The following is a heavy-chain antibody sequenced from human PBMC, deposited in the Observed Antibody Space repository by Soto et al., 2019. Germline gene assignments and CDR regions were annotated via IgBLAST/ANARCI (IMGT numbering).Heavy chain of an antibody. D-gene: IGHD4-17*01. Sequence: QVQLVQSGAEVKKPGASVKVSCKASGYTFTSYGISWVRQAPGQGLEWMGWISAYNGNTNYAQKLQGRVTMTTDTSTSSAYMELRSRRSDDTAVYYCARWVSGTVTHRWSWFDPWGQGTLVTVSS. J-gene: IGHJ5*02. CDR2: ISAYNGNT. V-gene: IGHV1-18*01. CDR1: GYTFTSYG. CDR3: ARWVSGTVTHRWSWFDP.